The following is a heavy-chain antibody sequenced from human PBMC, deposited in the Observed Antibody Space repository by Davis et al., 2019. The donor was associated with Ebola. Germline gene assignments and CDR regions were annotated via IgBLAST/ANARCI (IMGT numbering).Heavy chain of an antibody. Sequence: PGGSLRLSCTVSGGSISSSSYYWGWIRQPPGKGLEWIGSIYYSGSTYYNPSLKSRVTISVDTSKNQFSLKLSSVTAADTAVYYCARVHDYLPMDVWGKGTTVTVSS. V-gene: IGHV4-39*01. J-gene: IGHJ6*03. D-gene: IGHD4-11*01. CDR2: IYYSGST. CDR3: ARVHDYLPMDV. CDR1: GGSISSSSYY.